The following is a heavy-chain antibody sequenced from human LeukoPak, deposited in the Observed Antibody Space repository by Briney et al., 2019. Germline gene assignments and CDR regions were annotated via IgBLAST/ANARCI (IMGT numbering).Heavy chain of an antibody. CDR3: ARYPYYDSSGYH. CDR1: GYTFTGYY. CDR2: INPNSGGT. Sequence: ASVKVSCKASGYTFTGYYMHWVRQAPGQGLEWMGWINPNSGGTNYAQKFQGRVTMTRDTSISTVYMELSRLRSDDTAVYYCARYPYYDSSGYHWGQGTLVTVSS. D-gene: IGHD3-22*01. V-gene: IGHV1-2*02. J-gene: IGHJ4*02.